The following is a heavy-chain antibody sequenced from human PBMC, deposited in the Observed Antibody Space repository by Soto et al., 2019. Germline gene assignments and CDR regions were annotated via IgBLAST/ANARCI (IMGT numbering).Heavy chain of an antibody. CDR2: IFSNDEK. D-gene: IGHD6-13*01. CDR1: GFSLSNAGLG. V-gene: IGHV2-26*01. Sequence: QVTVKESGPVLVKPTETLTLTCTVSGFSLSNAGLGVSWIRQPPGKALEWLAHIFSNDEKSYSTSLKSRLTIPKDTSKRQVVLIITTMDPVDTATYYCARTYTTSWYWFDPWGQGTLVTVSS. J-gene: IGHJ5*02. CDR3: ARTYTTSWYWFDP.